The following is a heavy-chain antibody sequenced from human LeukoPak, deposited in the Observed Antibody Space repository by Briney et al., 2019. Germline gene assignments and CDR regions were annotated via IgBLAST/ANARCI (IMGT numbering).Heavy chain of an antibody. CDR2: ISGSGTTT. D-gene: IGHD6-13*01. Sequence: GGSLRLSCAASGFTFGSYGVSWVRQGPGKGLEWVSTISGSGTTTYYADSVKGRFTISRDNSNNTLYLQMNCLRAEDTAVYYCAKGNQYSSSLDYWGQGTLVTVSS. J-gene: IGHJ4*02. V-gene: IGHV3-23*01. CDR1: GFTFGSYG. CDR3: AKGNQYSSSLDY.